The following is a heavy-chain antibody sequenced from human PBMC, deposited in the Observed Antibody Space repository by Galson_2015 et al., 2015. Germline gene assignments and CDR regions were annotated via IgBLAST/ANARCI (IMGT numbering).Heavy chain of an antibody. Sequence: QSGAEVKKPGESLKIPCKGSGYSFASYWIGWVRQMPGKGLEWMGIIYPGDSDTRYSPSFQGQVTISADKSISTAYLQWSSLKASDTAMYYCARRVEIYSTGDAFDIWGQGTMVTVSS. CDR1: GYSFASYW. J-gene: IGHJ3*02. CDR2: IYPGDSDT. D-gene: IGHD6-25*01. V-gene: IGHV5-51*03. CDR3: ARRVEIYSTGDAFDI.